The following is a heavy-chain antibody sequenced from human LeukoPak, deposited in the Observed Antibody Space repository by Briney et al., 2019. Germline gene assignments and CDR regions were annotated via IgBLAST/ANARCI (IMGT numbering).Heavy chain of an antibody. V-gene: IGHV3-23*01. D-gene: IGHD2-15*01. J-gene: IGHJ6*03. Sequence: GGSLRLSCAASGFTFSSCDMTWVRQTPGKGLQWVALISRSGGTTYYADSVKGRFTISRDNSKNTLYLQMTSLRAEDTAKYYCAKRGGTESFYYYYYMDVWGKGTTVTVSS. CDR3: AKRGGTESFYYYYYMDV. CDR2: ISRSGGTT. CDR1: GFTFSSCD.